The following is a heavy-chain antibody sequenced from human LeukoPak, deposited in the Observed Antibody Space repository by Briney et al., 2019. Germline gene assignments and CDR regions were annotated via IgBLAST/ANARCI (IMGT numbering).Heavy chain of an antibody. Sequence: PGGSLRLSCAASGFTFSSHAMSWVRQAPGKGLDWVAGISGSGGSTYYADSVKGRFTISRDSSKSTLYLQMKSLRAEDTAVYYCAKLVTTMVGGVNNWFTPRGQGTLLTVSP. J-gene: IGHJ5*02. CDR1: GFTFSSHA. V-gene: IGHV3-23*01. CDR3: AKLVTTMVGGVNNWFTP. D-gene: IGHD3-10*01. CDR2: ISGSGGST.